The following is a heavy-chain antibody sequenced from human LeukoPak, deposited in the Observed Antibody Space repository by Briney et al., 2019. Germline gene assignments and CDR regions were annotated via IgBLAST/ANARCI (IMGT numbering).Heavy chain of an antibody. CDR1: GYTFTGYY. V-gene: IGHV1-2*02. D-gene: IGHD6-6*01. J-gene: IGHJ6*03. CDR2: INPNSGGT. CDR3: ARDGAARHYYYYMDV. Sequence: ASVKVSCKASGYTFTGYYMHWVRQAPGQGLEWMGWINPNSGGTNYAQKFQGRVTMTRDTSISTAYMELSRLRSDDTAVYYCARDGAARHYYYYMDVWGKGTTVTVSS.